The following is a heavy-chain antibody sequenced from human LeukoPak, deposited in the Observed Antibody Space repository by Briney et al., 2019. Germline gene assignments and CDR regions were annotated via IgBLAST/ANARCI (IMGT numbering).Heavy chain of an antibody. V-gene: IGHV3-30*04. CDR1: GFTFSSYA. CDR3: ARNPSTVTTGGSGY. J-gene: IGHJ4*02. CDR2: ISYDGSNK. Sequence: GGSLRLSCAASGFTFSSYATHWVRQAPGKGLEWVAVISYDGSNKYYADSVKGRFTISRDNSKNTLYLQMNSLRAEDTAVYYCARNPSTVTTGGSGYWGQGTLVTVSS. D-gene: IGHD4-17*01.